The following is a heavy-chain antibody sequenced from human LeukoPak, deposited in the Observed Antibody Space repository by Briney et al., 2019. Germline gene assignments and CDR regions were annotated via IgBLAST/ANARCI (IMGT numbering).Heavy chain of an antibody. D-gene: IGHD4-17*01. CDR1: GCGFTSYW. CDR2: IYPGDCDT. V-gene: IGHV5-51*01. Sequence: GASLQISCKGSGCGFTSYWIGWVRQMPGKGLEGMGIIYPGDCDTRYSPSFQGQVTISADKSISTAYLQWSSLKASDTAMYYCARHGAYGDYVFDYWGQGTLVTVSS. J-gene: IGHJ4*02. CDR3: ARHGAYGDYVFDY.